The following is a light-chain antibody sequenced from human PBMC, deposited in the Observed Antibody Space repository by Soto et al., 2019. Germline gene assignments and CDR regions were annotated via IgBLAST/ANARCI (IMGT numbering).Light chain of an antibody. Sequence: EIVMTQSPASVSVSPGERATLSCRASQSVRSNVAWYQQKPGQAPGLLIYGASTRASGIPARFSGSGSGTEFTLTIGSLQSEDVAVYYCQQYTTWPRTFGQGTKLEI. J-gene: IGKJ2*01. V-gene: IGKV3-15*01. CDR2: GAS. CDR1: QSVRSN. CDR3: QQYTTWPRT.